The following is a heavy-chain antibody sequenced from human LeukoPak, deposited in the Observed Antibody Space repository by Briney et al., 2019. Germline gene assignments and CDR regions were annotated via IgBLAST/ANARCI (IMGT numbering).Heavy chain of an antibody. Sequence: NSSETLSLTCTVSGGSISSYYWSWIRQPPGKGLEWIGYIYYSGSTNYNPSLKSRVTISVDTSKNQFSLKLSSVTAADTAVYYCARDDFYGGKSYWGQGTLVTVSS. D-gene: IGHD4-23*01. CDR2: IYYSGST. V-gene: IGHV4-59*01. CDR1: GGSISSYY. J-gene: IGHJ4*02. CDR3: ARDDFYGGKSY.